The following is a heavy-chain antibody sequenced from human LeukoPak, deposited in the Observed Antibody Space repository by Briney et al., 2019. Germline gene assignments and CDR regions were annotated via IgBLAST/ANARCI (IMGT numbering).Heavy chain of an antibody. CDR2: IYPGDSDT. V-gene: IGHV5-51*01. CDR3: ARLMITFGGVIAPSPFDY. D-gene: IGHD3-16*02. Sequence: GGALKISCKGSGCIFTSYWIGWGRQMPGKGLEGRGIIYPGDSDTRYSPSFQGQVTISADKSISTAYLQWSSLKASDTAMYYCARLMITFGGVIAPSPFDYWGQGTLVTVSS. CDR1: GCIFTSYW. J-gene: IGHJ4*02.